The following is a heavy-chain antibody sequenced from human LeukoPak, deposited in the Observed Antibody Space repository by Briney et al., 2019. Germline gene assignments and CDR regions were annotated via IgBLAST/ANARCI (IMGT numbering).Heavy chain of an antibody. D-gene: IGHD4-11*01. Sequence: GGSLRLSCVASGFTFSDYAMNWVRQAPGKGLEWVSTFKTNYNQVYYAESVRGRFTISTNNSKNTAYLQMNSLRVEDTALYYCARSVPDYTRFDFWGQGALVTVSS. CDR3: ARSVPDYTRFDF. J-gene: IGHJ4*02. CDR1: GFTFSDYA. CDR2: FKTNYNQV. V-gene: IGHV3-23*05.